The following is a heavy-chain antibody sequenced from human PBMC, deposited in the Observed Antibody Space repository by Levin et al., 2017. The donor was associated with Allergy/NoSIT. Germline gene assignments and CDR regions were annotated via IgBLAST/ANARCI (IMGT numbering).Heavy chain of an antibody. Sequence: PGGSLRLSCAASGFTFSSYAMHWVRQAPGKGLEWVAVISYDGSNKYYADSVKGRFTISRDNSKNTLYLQMNSLRAEDTAVYYCARITGNLGAAFDIWGQGTMVTVSS. CDR1: GFTFSSYA. J-gene: IGHJ3*02. V-gene: IGHV3-30-3*01. CDR2: ISYDGSNK. D-gene: IGHD1-20*01. CDR3: ARITGNLGAAFDI.